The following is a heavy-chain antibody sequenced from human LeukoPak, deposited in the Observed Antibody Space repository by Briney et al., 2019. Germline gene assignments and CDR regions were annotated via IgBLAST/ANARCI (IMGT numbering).Heavy chain of an antibody. D-gene: IGHD2-15*01. CDR2: IIPIFGTA. Sequence: GASVKVSCKASGGTFSSYAISWVRQAPGQGLEWMGGIIPIFGTANYAQKFQGRVTITADESTSTAYMELSSLRSEDTAVYYCGSEVPHCSGCSWQAFDYWGQGTLVTVSS. CDR1: GGTFSSYA. CDR3: GSEVPHCSGCSWQAFDY. J-gene: IGHJ4*02. V-gene: IGHV1-69*13.